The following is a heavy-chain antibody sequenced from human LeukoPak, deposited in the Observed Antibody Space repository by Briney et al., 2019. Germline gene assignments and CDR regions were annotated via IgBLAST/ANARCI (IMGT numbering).Heavy chain of an antibody. CDR2: IYYSGST. CDR3: ARVAPSFTWFGELSGYFQH. Sequence: SETLSLTCTVSGGSISSYYWGWIRQPPGKGLEWIGYIYYSGSTNYNPSLKSRVTISVDTSKNQFSLKLSSVTAADTAVYYCARVAPSFTWFGELSGYFQHWGQGTLVTVSS. J-gene: IGHJ1*01. D-gene: IGHD3-10*01. V-gene: IGHV4-59*01. CDR1: GGSISSYY.